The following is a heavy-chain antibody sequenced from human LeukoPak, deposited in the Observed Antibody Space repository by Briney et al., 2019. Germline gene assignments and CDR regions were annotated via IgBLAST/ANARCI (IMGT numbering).Heavy chain of an antibody. CDR1: GFTFDDYG. CDR2: INWNGGST. CDR3: AKDALPLMAAAGYYYFYYMDV. D-gene: IGHD6-13*01. Sequence: GGSLRLSCAASGFTFDDYGMSWVRQAPGKGLEWVSGINWNGGSTDYADSVKGRFTISRDNSKNSLYLQMNSLRAEDTALYYCAKDALPLMAAAGYYYFYYMDVWGKGTTVTVSS. V-gene: IGHV3-20*04. J-gene: IGHJ6*03.